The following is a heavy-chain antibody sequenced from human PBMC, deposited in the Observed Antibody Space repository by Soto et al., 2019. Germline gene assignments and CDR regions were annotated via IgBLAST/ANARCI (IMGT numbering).Heavy chain of an antibody. CDR1: GYTFTGYY. CDR2: INPNSGGT. D-gene: IGHD5-18*01. Sequence: ASVKVPCKASGYTFTGYYMHWVRQAPGQGLEWMGWINPNSGGTNYAQKFQGRVTMTRDTSISTAYMELSRLRSDDTAVYYCARYVGRYSYYYFDYWGQGTLVTVSS. CDR3: ARYVGRYSYYYFDY. V-gene: IGHV1-2*02. J-gene: IGHJ4*02.